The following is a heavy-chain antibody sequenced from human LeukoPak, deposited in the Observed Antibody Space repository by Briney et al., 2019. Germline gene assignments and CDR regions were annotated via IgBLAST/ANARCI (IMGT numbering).Heavy chain of an antibody. CDR2: ISGSGGST. Sequence: PGGSLRLSCAASGFTFSSYAMSWVRQAPGKGLEWVSAISGSGGSTYYADSVKGRFTISRDNSKNTLYLQMNSLRAEDTAVYYCARAGVQLVDYFDYWGQGTLVTVSS. CDR1: GFTFSSYA. J-gene: IGHJ4*02. D-gene: IGHD6-6*01. V-gene: IGHV3-23*01. CDR3: ARAGVQLVDYFDY.